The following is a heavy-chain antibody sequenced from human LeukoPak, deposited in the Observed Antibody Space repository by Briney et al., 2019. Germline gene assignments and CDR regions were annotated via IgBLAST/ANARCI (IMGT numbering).Heavy chain of an antibody. CDR3: TRAPSSGPFDY. CDR2: MNPNGGGT. Sequence: ASVKVSCKASGYTFTGYYIHWVRQAPGQGLEWMGWMNPNGGGTDYAQKFQGRVTMTRDTSISTAYMELSRLRSDDTALYYCTRAPSSGPFDYWGQGTLVTVSS. V-gene: IGHV1-2*02. CDR1: GYTFTGYY. J-gene: IGHJ4*02. D-gene: IGHD3-22*01.